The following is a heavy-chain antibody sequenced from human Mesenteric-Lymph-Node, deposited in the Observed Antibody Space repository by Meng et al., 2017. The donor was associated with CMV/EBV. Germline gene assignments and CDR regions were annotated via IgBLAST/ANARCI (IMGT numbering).Heavy chain of an antibody. CDR2: IYYSGST. J-gene: IGHJ4*02. Sequence: CTVSGGSISSGGYYWSWIRQYPGKGLEWIGYIYYSGSTYYNPSLESRVTMSVDASENQFSLKLSSVTAADTAVYYCARDRDGYNLVDHWGQGTLVTVSS. V-gene: IGHV4-31*03. CDR3: ARDRDGYNLVDH. D-gene: IGHD5-24*01. CDR1: GGSISSGGYY.